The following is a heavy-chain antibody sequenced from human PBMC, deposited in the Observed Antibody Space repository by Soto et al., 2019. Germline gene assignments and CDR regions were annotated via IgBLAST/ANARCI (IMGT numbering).Heavy chain of an antibody. D-gene: IGHD2-21*02. CDR1: GGSISSSNW. Sequence: PSETLSLTCTVSGGSISSSNWWSWVRQTPGKGLEWIAEIYHSGNSNYNPSLRSRVTISVVKSKNKFSLNLRPVTAADTAVYYCARVSEYCGGDCYLVSLNYYYGMDVWGQGTTVTVSS. J-gene: IGHJ6*02. CDR3: ARVSEYCGGDCYLVSLNYYYGMDV. V-gene: IGHV4-4*02. CDR2: IYHSGNS.